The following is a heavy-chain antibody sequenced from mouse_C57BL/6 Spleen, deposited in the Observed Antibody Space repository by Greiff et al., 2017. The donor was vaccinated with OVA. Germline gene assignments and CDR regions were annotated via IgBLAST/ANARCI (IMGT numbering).Heavy chain of an antibody. CDR3: AMRSNYDAMDY. Sequence: QVQLQQPGAELVKPGASVKVSCKASGYTFTSYWMHWVKQRPGQGLEWIGRIHPSDSDTNYNQKFKGKATLTVDKSSSTAYMQLSSRTSEDAAVYYCAMRSNYDAMDYWGQGTSVTVSS. CDR1: GYTFTSYW. J-gene: IGHJ4*01. D-gene: IGHD2-5*01. CDR2: IHPSDSDT. V-gene: IGHV1-74*01.